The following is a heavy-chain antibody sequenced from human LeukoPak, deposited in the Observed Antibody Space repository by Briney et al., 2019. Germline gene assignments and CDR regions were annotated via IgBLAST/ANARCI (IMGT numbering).Heavy chain of an antibody. CDR1: EFTFSSFS. Sequence: GGSLRLSCAASEFTFSSFSMNWVRQAPGKGLEWVSYISSDSITIYYADSLKGRFTISRDNAKNSLYLQLSSLRVEDTAIYYCARGGDLDYWGQGTLVTVSS. V-gene: IGHV3-48*01. J-gene: IGHJ4*02. D-gene: IGHD2-21*01. CDR2: ISSDSITI. CDR3: ARGGDLDY.